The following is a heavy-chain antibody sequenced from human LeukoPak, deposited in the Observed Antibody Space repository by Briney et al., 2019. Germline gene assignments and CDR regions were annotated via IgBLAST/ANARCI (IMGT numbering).Heavy chain of an antibody. CDR3: ARDVIVVPALLFGNWFDP. D-gene: IGHD2-2*01. J-gene: IGHJ5*02. CDR1: GFTVSSNY. Sequence: GGSLRLSCAASGFTVSSNYMSWVRQAPGKGLEWVSAISGSGGSTYYADSVKGRFTISRDNAKNSLYLQMNSLRAEDTAVYYCARDVIVVPALLFGNWFDPWGQGTLVTVSS. CDR2: ISGSGGST. V-gene: IGHV3-21*01.